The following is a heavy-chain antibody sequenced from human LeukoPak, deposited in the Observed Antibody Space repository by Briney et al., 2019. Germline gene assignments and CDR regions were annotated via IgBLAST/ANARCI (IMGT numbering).Heavy chain of an antibody. D-gene: IGHD2-2*01. J-gene: IGHJ6*02. V-gene: IGHV3-21*01. Sequence: PGGSLRLSCAASGFTFSSYSMNWVRQAPGKGLEWVSSISSSSSYIYYADSVKGRFTISRDNAKNSLYLQMNSLRAEDTAVYYCAKDFCTGCNYYFYGMDVWGRGTTVTVSS. CDR1: GFTFSSYS. CDR3: AKDFCTGCNYYFYGMDV. CDR2: ISSSSSYI.